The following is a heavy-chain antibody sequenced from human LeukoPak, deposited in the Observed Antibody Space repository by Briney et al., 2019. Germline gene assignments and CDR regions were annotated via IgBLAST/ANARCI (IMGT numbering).Heavy chain of an antibody. CDR2: IYNNGRS. CDR3: ARHNVVTPHWYLDL. V-gene: IGHV4-59*08. Sequence: PSETLSLTCTVSGGPISSYYWSWIRQLPGKGLEWIGYIYNNGRSNYNPSLNSRVIISVDTSKNQFSLKLHSLTAADTAVYYCARHNVVTPHWYLDLWGRGTLVTVSS. CDR1: GGPISSYY. D-gene: IGHD3-16*02. J-gene: IGHJ2*01.